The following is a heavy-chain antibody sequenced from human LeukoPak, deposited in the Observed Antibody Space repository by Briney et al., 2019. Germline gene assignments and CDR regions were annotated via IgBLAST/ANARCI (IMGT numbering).Heavy chain of an antibody. CDR3: AKDAFSSSTWYYNGMDV. V-gene: IGHV3-30*18. D-gene: IGHD6-13*01. CDR2: ILYDGSNE. Sequence: PGGSLRLSCAASGFTFSSYGMHWVRQAPGKGLEWVAVILYDGSNEYYADSVKGRITIARDNSKNTLDLQMNSLRAEDTAVYYCAKDAFSSSTWYYNGMDVWGQGTTVTVSS. J-gene: IGHJ6*02. CDR1: GFTFSSYG.